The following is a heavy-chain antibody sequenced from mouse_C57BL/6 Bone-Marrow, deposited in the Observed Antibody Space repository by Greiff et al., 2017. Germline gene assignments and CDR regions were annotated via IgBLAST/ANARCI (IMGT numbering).Heavy chain of an antibody. CDR1: GYTFTSYW. D-gene: IGHD1-1*01. Sequence: VQLQQPGAELVMPGASVKLSCKASGYTFTSYWMHWVKQRPGQGLEWIGEIDPSDSYTNYNQKFKGKSTLTVDKSSSTAYMQLSSLTSEDSAVYYCAREGYGSSYWYFDVWGTGTTVTVSS. J-gene: IGHJ1*03. CDR2: IDPSDSYT. CDR3: AREGYGSSYWYFDV. V-gene: IGHV1-69*01.